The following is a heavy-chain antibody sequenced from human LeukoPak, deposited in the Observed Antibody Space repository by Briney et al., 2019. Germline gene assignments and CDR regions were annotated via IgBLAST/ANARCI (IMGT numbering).Heavy chain of an antibody. CDR2: ISGGGGRT. D-gene: IGHD6-19*01. CDR3: AKAYSSGWTGPFDY. V-gene: IGHV3-23*01. J-gene: IGHJ4*02. CDR1: GFTFSSYA. Sequence: GGSLRLSCAASGFTFSSYAMSWVRQAPGKGLEWVSAISGGGGRTNYADSVEGRFTISRDISRNTLYLQMNSLRAEDTAVYYCAKAYSSGWTGPFDYWGQGTLVTVSS.